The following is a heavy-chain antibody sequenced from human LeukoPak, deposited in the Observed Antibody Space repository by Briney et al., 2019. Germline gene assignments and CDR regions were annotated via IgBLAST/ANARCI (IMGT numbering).Heavy chain of an antibody. V-gene: IGHV3-21*04. J-gene: IGHJ4*02. CDR2: ISSSSSYI. Sequence: GGSLRLSCAASGFTFSSYSMNWVRQAPGKGLEWVSSISSSSSYIYYADSVKGRFTISRDNAKNSLYLQMNSLRAEDTALYYCAKDGSYSGSYKSGYYFDYWGQGTLVTVSS. CDR1: GFTFSSYS. D-gene: IGHD1-26*01. CDR3: AKDGSYSGSYKSGYYFDY.